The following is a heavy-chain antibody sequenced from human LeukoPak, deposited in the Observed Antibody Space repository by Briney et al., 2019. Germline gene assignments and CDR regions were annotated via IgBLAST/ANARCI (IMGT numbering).Heavy chain of an antibody. CDR2: INPSGGST. Sequence: ATVKVSCKASGYTFTSYYMHWVRQAPGQGLEWMGIINPSGGSTSYAQKFQGRVTMTRDTSTSTVYMELSSLRSEDTAVYYCAREAELRYFESGYYFDYWGQGTLVTVSS. CDR3: AREAELRYFESGYYFDY. J-gene: IGHJ4*02. V-gene: IGHV1-46*01. CDR1: GYTFTSYY. D-gene: IGHD3-9*01.